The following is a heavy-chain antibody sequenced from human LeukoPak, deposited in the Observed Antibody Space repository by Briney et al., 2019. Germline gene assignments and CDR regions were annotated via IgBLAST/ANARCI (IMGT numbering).Heavy chain of an antibody. CDR1: GFTFSNYA. D-gene: IGHD3-22*01. CDR3: ARRDVSGYYALDY. CDR2: LGGRGVLT. Sequence: GGSLRLSCAAFGFTFSNYAMSWVRQAPGKELEWVSTLGGRGVLTYYADSVRGRFTVSRDNSKNTLYLRMNSLRAEDTAVYYCARRDVSGYYALDYWGQGFLVTVSS. J-gene: IGHJ4*02. V-gene: IGHV3-23*01.